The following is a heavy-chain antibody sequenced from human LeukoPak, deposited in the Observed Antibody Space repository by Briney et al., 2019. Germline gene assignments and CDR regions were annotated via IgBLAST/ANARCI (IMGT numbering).Heavy chain of an antibody. CDR1: GFTFTNYP. V-gene: IGHV3-30-3*01. J-gene: IGHJ6*04. D-gene: IGHD2-2*01. CDR3: ARWAAAMDV. CDR2: ISYDVITK. Sequence: GGSLRLSCSASGFTFTNYPIHWVRQAPGKGLEWVAVISYDVITKYYADSVKGRFTISRDNSKNTLYLQMNSPRAEDTAVYYCARWAAAMDVWGKGTTVTVSS.